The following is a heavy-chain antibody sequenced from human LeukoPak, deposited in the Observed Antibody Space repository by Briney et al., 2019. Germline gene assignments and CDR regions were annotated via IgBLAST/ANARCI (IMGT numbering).Heavy chain of an antibody. CDR1: GDSVSSNSAA. J-gene: IGHJ6*02. Sequence: SQTLSLTCAISGDSVSSNSAAWNWIRQSPSRGLEWLGRTYYRSKWYNDYAVSVKSRITINPDTSKNQFSLQLNSVTPEDTAVYYCARAGEARYCSSTSCYGSYYYYGMDVWGQGTTVTVSS. CDR2: TYYRSKWYN. V-gene: IGHV6-1*01. CDR3: ARAGEARYCSSTSCYGSYYYYGMDV. D-gene: IGHD2-2*01.